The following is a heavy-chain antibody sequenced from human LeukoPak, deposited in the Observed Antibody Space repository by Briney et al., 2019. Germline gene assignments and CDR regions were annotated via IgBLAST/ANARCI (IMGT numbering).Heavy chain of an antibody. D-gene: IGHD3/OR15-3a*01. Sequence: GGSLRLSCAASGFTFSSYSMNWVRQAPGKGPEWVANIKQDGSEQFYADSVKGRFTISRDNAKNSLYLQMHSVRAEDTAVYFCARDPQFFDWLLAFDYWGQGALVTVSS. CDR2: IKQDGSEQ. V-gene: IGHV3-7*01. CDR1: GFTFSSYS. J-gene: IGHJ4*02. CDR3: ARDPQFFDWLLAFDY.